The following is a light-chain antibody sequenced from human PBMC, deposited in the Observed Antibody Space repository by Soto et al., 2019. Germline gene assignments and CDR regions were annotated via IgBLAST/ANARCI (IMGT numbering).Light chain of an antibody. J-gene: IGKJ3*01. Sequence: DIAMTQSPDSLAVSLGERATINCKSSQSVLYSSNNKNYLAWYQQKPRQPPKLLIYWASTRESGVPDRFSGSGSGTDFTLTISSLQAEDVAVYFCQQYYSTHFTFGPGTKVDIK. V-gene: IGKV4-1*01. CDR3: QQYYSTHFT. CDR1: QSVLYSSNNKNY. CDR2: WAS.